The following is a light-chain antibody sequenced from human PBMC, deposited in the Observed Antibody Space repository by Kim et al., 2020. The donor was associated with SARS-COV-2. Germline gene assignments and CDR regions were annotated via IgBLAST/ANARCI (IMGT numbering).Light chain of an antibody. CDR3: QQYGSLPWT. CDR2: AAS. CDR1: QSVGSNY. Sequence: EIVLTQSPGTLSLSPGERATLSCRASQSVGSNYLSWFQQKPGLAPRLLIYAASSRATGIPDRFSGSGSGTDFTLTISRLEPEEFAIYYCQQYGSLPWTFGQGTKVEI. V-gene: IGKV3-20*01. J-gene: IGKJ1*01.